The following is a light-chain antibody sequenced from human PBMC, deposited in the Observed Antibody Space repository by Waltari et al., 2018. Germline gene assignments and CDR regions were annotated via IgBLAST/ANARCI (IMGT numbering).Light chain of an antibody. J-gene: IGKJ4*01. CDR2: KSS. Sequence: DIQMTQSPSTLSAYVGDRVIITCRASQSVKNKLAWYQQKPGKAPKVLVHKSSRLESGFPSRFSGSGYGTEFTLTISSLQPDDCATYDCEEYDSLPVTFGGGTKVEIK. V-gene: IGKV1-5*03. CDR1: QSVKNK. CDR3: EEYDSLPVT.